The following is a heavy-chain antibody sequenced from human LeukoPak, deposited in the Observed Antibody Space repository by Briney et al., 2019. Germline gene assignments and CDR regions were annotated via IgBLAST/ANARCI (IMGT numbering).Heavy chain of an antibody. CDR3: ASLAAAAGTGAFDI. J-gene: IGHJ3*02. CDR2: IYYSGST. Sequence: SETLSLTCTVSGGSISSSSYYWGWIRQPPGKGLAWIGSIYYSGSTYYNPSLKSRVTISVDTSKNQFSLKLSSVTAADTAVYYCASLAAAAGTGAFDIWGQGTMVTVSS. D-gene: IGHD6-13*01. CDR1: GGSISSSSYY. V-gene: IGHV4-39*01.